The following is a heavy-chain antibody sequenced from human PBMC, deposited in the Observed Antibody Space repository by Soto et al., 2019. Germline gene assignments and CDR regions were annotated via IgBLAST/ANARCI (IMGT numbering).Heavy chain of an antibody. J-gene: IGHJ4*02. CDR2: INDGDYNT. CDR1: GYTFSNNA. D-gene: IGHD2-8*01. CDR3: ARGRVYCTNGVCYGSNFDY. Sequence: ASVKVSCKASGYTFSNNAIHWVRQAPGQRLEWMGWINDGDYNTKYSQKFQGRVTITRDTSASTAYMELSSLRSEDTAMYYCARGRVYCTNGVCYGSNFDYWGQGTLVTVSS. V-gene: IGHV1-3*01.